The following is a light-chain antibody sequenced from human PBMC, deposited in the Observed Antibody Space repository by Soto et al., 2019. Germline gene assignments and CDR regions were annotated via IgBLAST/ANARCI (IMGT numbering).Light chain of an antibody. J-gene: IGKJ1*01. CDR2: GAS. V-gene: IGKV3-20*01. CDR1: QSVSSSY. CDR3: QQYGSSPVT. Sequence: EIVLTQSPGTLSLSPGERATLYCRASQSVSSSYLAWYQRKPGQAPRLLIYGASSRATGIPDRFSGSGSGTDFTLSISRLEPEDFAVYYCQQYGSSPVTFGQGTKVDIK.